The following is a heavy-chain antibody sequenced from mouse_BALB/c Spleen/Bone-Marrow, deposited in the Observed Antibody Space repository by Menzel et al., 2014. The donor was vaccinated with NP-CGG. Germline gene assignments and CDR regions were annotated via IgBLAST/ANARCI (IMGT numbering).Heavy chain of an antibody. CDR3: GRDRGGNYGYAMDY. V-gene: IGHV2-9*02. CDR1: GFSLTSYG. D-gene: IGHD2-1*01. Sequence: QVQLKQSGPGLVAPSQSLSITCTVSGFSLTSYGVHWVRQSPGKGLEWLGVIWPGGSTNYNSALMSRLTISKDNSKSQVFLKMNRLKTDDTAIYYCGRDRGGNYGYAMDYWGQGTSVTVSS. CDR2: IWPGGST. J-gene: IGHJ4*01.